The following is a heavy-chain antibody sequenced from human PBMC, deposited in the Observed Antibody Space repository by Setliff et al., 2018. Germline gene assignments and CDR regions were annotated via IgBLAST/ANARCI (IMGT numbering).Heavy chain of an antibody. CDR3: AKFVGYTYGYDY. CDR2: ITNSGGTI. CDR1: GFTFSDYY. D-gene: IGHD5-18*01. V-gene: IGHV3-11*04. J-gene: IGHJ4*02. Sequence: PGGSLRLSCAASGFTFSDYYMSWIRQAPGKGLEWVSHITNSGGTIYYADSVKGRFTISRDNAKNSLFLQMNSLRAEDTALYYCAKFVGYTYGYDYWGRGTLVTVSS.